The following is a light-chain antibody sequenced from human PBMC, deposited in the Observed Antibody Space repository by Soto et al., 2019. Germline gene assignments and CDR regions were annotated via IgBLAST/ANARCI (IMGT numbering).Light chain of an antibody. CDR3: GVYTSSSTYV. CDR2: EVS. J-gene: IGLJ1*01. CDR1: SSDVGGYNY. Sequence: QSVLTQPASVSGSPGQSITITCTGTSSDVGGYNYVSWYQQHAGKAPNLMIYEVSNRPQGISNRFSGSKSDNTASQSISGLQAEDEADYYLGVYTSSSTYVFATGTKLTVL. V-gene: IGLV2-14*01.